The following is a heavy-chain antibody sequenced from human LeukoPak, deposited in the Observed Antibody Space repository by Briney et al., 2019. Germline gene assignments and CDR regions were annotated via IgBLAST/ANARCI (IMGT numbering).Heavy chain of an antibody. V-gene: IGHV4-61*02. CDR3: ARERMVRGVPKHYYYGMDV. J-gene: IGHJ6*02. CDR1: GGSISSGSYY. CDR2: IYTSGST. Sequence: SETLSLTCTVSGGSISSGSYYWSWIRQPAGKGLEWIGRIYTSGSTNYNPSLKSRVTISVDTSKNQFSLKLSSVTAADTAVYYCARERMVRGVPKHYYYGMDVWGQGTTVTVSS. D-gene: IGHD3-10*01.